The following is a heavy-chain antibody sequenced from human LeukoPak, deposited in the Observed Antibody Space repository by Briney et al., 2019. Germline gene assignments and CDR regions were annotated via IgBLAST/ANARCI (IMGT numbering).Heavy chain of an antibody. CDR3: AKLRDTSGYYVSLDY. J-gene: IGHJ4*02. CDR2: ISSSSSYI. Sequence: GGSLRLSCAASGFTFSSYSMNWVRQAPGKGLEWVSCISSSSSYIYYGDSVKGRFTTSRDNAKNSLYLQMNSLRAEDTAVYYCAKLRDTSGYYVSLDYWGQGTLVTVSS. V-gene: IGHV3-21*01. D-gene: IGHD3-22*01. CDR1: GFTFSSYS.